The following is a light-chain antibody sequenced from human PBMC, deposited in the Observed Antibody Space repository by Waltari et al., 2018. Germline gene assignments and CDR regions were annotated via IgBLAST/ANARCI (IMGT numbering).Light chain of an antibody. V-gene: IGKV1-5*03. Sequence: DIQMTQSPSSLSASVGDRFTITCRASQSISNWLALYQQKPGQAPKLLIYKASTLESGVPSRFSGRGSGTEFTLTISSLQPDDFATYYCQQYNSYSLLSFGGGTKVEIK. J-gene: IGKJ4*01. CDR1: QSISNW. CDR3: QQYNSYSLLS. CDR2: KAS.